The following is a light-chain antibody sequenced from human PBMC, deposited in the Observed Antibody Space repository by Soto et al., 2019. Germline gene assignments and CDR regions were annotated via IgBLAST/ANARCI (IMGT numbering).Light chain of an antibody. Sequence: EIVLTQSPATLSVSPGERATLSCRTSQSVASNFAWYQQKPGQAPRLLVYGAFIRAPGFPVRFRGSGSGSEFTLTISSLQSEDGATDSCQQYDKWPYTFGQGTNLEIK. J-gene: IGKJ2*01. CDR3: QQYDKWPYT. V-gene: IGKV3-15*01. CDR2: GAF. CDR1: QSVASN.